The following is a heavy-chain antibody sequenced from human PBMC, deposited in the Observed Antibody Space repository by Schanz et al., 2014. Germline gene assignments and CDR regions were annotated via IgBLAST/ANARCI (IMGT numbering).Heavy chain of an antibody. J-gene: IGHJ6*02. Sequence: EVQLVESGGGLVQHGESLRVSCAASGFTFSNYWMSWVRQAPGKGLEWVANIRQEGSEKYYVDSMKGRFTISRDSAKNSLYLQMNSLRAEDTAVYYCARQRSYFYAMDVWGQGTTVTVSS. CDR1: GFTFSNYW. V-gene: IGHV3-7*03. CDR2: IRQEGSEK. CDR3: ARQRSYFYAMDV.